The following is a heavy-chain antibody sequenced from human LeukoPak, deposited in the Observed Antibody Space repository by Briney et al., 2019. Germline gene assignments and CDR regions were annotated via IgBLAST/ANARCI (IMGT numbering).Heavy chain of an antibody. J-gene: IGHJ4*02. CDR2: INPNSGGT. CDR1: GYTFTGYY. D-gene: IGHD3-22*01. V-gene: IGHV1-2*02. Sequence: GASVKVSCKASGYTFTGYYMHWVRQAPGQGLEWMRWINPNSGGTNYAQKFQGRVTMTRDTSISTAYMELSRLRSDDTAVYYCARMDYYDSSGYYRFFDYWGQGTLVTVSS. CDR3: ARMDYYDSSGYYRFFDY.